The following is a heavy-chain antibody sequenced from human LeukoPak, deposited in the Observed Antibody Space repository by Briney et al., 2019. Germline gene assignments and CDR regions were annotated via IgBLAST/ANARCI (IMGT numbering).Heavy chain of an antibody. J-gene: IGHJ4*01. CDR1: GGSFSGYY. Sequence: PSETLSLTCAVYGGSFSGYYWSWIRQSPGKGLEWIGEINHSGSTNYNPSLKSRVTISVDTPKNQFSLKLSSVTAADTAVYYCARESGYDWDYWGQEPWSPSPQ. CDR2: INHSGST. V-gene: IGHV4-34*01. CDR3: ARESGYDWDY. D-gene: IGHD5-12*01.